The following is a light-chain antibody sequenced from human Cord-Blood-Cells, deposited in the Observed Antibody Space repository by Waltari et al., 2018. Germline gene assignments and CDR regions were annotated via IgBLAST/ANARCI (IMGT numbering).Light chain of an antibody. CDR2: AAS. V-gene: IGKV1-39*01. Sequence: DIQMSQSPSSLSALVGDRVTITCRASQSISSYLNWYQQKPGKAPKLLIYAASSLQSGVPSRFSGSGSGTDFTLTISSLQPEDFATYYCQQSYSTTWTFGQGTKVEIK. J-gene: IGKJ1*01. CDR3: QQSYSTTWT. CDR1: QSISSY.